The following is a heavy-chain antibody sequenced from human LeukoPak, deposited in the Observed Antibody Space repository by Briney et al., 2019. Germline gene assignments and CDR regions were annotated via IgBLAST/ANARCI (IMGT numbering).Heavy chain of an antibody. CDR1: GFTFSSYG. CDR2: ISYDGSNK. CDR3: AKDPSRIAVAGLIDY. D-gene: IGHD6-19*01. J-gene: IGHJ4*02. Sequence: GRSLRLSCAASGFTFSSYGMHWVRQAPGKGLEWVAVISYDGSNKHYADSVKGRFTISRDSSKNTLYLQMNSLRAEDTAVYYCAKDPSRIAVAGLIDYWGQGTLVTVSS. V-gene: IGHV3-30*18.